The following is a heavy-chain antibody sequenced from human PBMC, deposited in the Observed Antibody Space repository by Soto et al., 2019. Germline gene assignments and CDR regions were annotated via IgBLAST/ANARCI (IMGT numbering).Heavy chain of an antibody. CDR3: AREFSSSGGYYFDY. J-gene: IGHJ4*02. CDR2: INPNSGGT. V-gene: IGHV1-2*04. CDR1: GGTFSSYA. Sequence: ASVKVSCKASGGTFSSYAISWVRQAPGQGLEWMGWINPNSGGTNYAQKFQGWVTMTRDTSISTAYMELSRLRSDDTAVYYCAREFSSSGGYYFDYWGQGTLVTVSS. D-gene: IGHD6-19*01.